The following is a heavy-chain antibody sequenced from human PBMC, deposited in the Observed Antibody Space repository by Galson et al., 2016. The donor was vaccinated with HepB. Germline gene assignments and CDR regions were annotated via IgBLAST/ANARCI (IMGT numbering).Heavy chain of an antibody. J-gene: IGHJ6*01. V-gene: IGHV3-69-1*02. D-gene: IGHD3-9*01. CDR1: GFTFSDYY. Sequence: SLRLSCAASGFTFSDYYLSWVRQAPGLGLKWISSISSFNAIYYGDSVKGRFTISRDNAENSLFLHMNSLRPEDTAVYYCARPLVTGSFYSAFDVWGEGTAVIVSS. CDR2: ISSFNAI. CDR3: ARPLVTGSFYSAFDV.